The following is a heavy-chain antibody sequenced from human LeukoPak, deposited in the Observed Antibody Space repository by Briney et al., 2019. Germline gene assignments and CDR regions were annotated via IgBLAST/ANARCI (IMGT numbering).Heavy chain of an antibody. CDR2: ISSGGSTI. CDR3: ARDRGPYYYASRPESPDAFDI. V-gene: IGHV3-48*03. J-gene: IGHJ3*02. D-gene: IGHD3-10*01. Sequence: GGSQRLSCAASGFTFSSYEMNWVRQAPGKGLEWVSYISSGGSTIYYADSVKGRFTISRDNAKNSLYLQMNSLRAEDTAVYYCARDRGPYYYASRPESPDAFDIWGQGTMVTVSS. CDR1: GFTFSSYE.